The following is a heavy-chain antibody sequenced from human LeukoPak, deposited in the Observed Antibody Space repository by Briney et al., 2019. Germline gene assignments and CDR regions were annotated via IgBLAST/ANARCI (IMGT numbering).Heavy chain of an antibody. V-gene: IGHV4-34*01. CDR3: ARPEEAGPKLRYFDY. D-gene: IGHD6-19*01. J-gene: IGHJ4*02. Sequence: SETLSLTCAVYGGSFSGYYWSWIRQPPGKGLEWIGEINHSGSTNYNPSLKSRVTISVDTSKNQFSLKLSSVTAADTAVCYCARPEEAGPKLRYFDYWGQGTLVTVSS. CDR2: INHSGST. CDR1: GGSFSGYY.